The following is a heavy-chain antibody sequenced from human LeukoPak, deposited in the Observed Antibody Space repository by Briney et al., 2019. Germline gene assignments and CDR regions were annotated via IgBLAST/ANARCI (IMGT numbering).Heavy chain of an antibody. V-gene: IGHV1-18*04. CDR1: GYTFTGYY. CDR3: AKDYPPLYYYDSSGYYSDY. CDR2: ISAYNGNT. D-gene: IGHD3-22*01. J-gene: IGHJ4*02. Sequence: GASVKVSCKASGYTFTGYYMHWVRQAPGQGLEWMGWISAYNGNTNYAQKLQGRVTMTTDTSTSTAYMELRSLRSDDTAVYYCAKDYPPLYYYDSSGYYSDYWGQGTLVTVSS.